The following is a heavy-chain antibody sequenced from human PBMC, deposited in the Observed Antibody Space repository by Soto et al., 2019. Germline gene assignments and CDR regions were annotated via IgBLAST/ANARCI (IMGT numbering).Heavy chain of an antibody. V-gene: IGHV1-3*01. D-gene: IGHD1-26*01. J-gene: IGHJ4*02. CDR2: INAGNGNT. Sequence: ASVKVSCKASGNTFTSYAMHWVRQAPGQRLEWMGWINAGNGNTKYSQKFRGRVTITRDTSASTAYMQLSSLTSEDTAVYYCARDDSGFSGSHYIDYFNYWGQGALVTVSS. CDR3: ARDDSGFSGSHYIDYFNY. CDR1: GNTFTSYA.